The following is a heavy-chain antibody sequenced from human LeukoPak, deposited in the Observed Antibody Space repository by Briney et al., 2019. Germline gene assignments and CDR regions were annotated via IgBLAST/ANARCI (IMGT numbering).Heavy chain of an antibody. Sequence: GGSLRLSCAASGFTFSSYWMSWVLQAQGKGLEWVANIKQDGSEKYYVDSVKGRFTISRDNAKNSLYLQMNSLRAEDTAVYYCARPLEMATKDDAFDIWGQGTMVTVSS. V-gene: IGHV3-7*01. CDR2: IKQDGSEK. D-gene: IGHD5-24*01. CDR1: GFTFSSYW. CDR3: ARPLEMATKDDAFDI. J-gene: IGHJ3*02.